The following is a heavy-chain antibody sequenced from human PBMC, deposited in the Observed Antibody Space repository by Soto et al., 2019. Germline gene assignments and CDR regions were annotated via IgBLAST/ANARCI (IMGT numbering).Heavy chain of an antibody. Sequence: SGPTLVNPTQTLTLTCTFSGFSLSTSGVGVGWIRQPPGKALEWLGIIYWDDDKRYSPSLKSRLTITKDTSKNQLVLTMTKMGPVDAATYYCAHLPWKQLWPRAPVVYWGQGTPVTVSS. CDR3: AHLPWKQLWPRAPVVY. CDR2: IYWDDDK. V-gene: IGHV2-5*02. D-gene: IGHD5-18*01. J-gene: IGHJ4*02. CDR1: GFSLSTSGVG.